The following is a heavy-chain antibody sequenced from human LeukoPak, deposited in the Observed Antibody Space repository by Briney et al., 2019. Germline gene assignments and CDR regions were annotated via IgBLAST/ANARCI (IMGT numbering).Heavy chain of an antibody. V-gene: IGHV3-30*03. CDR1: GFTFSSYG. CDR2: ISYDGSNK. D-gene: IGHD3-22*01. CDR3: ARDPLRSMIVVGRIGYYMGV. Sequence: PGGSLRLSCAASGFTFSSYGMHWVRQAPGKGLEWVAVISYDGSNKYYADSVKGRFTISRDNSKNTLYLQMNSLRAEDTAVYYCARDPLRSMIVVGRIGYYMGVWGKGTTVTVSS. J-gene: IGHJ6*03.